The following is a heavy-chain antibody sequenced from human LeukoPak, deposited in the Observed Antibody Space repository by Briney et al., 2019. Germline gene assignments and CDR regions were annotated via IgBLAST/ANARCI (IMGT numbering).Heavy chain of an antibody. CDR1: GYTFTNYD. V-gene: IGHV1-8*01. J-gene: IGHJ3*02. D-gene: IGHD6-13*01. CDR3: ARGNRLYTSSRSSLAFDI. Sequence: ASVKVSCKASGYTFTNYDINWVRQATGQGLEWMGWINPISGYTGYAQNFQGRVTMTGNTSISTAYMEVSGLKSEDAAAYYCARGNRLYTSSRSSLAFDIWGQGTMVTVSS. CDR2: INPISGYT.